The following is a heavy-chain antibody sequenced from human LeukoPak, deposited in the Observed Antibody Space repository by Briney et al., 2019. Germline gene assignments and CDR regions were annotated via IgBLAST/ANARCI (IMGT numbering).Heavy chain of an antibody. CDR3: ARSGYCSSTSCYSEDNWFDP. D-gene: IGHD2-2*02. V-gene: IGHV5-51*01. CDR2: IYPGDSDT. Sequence: IIYPGDSDTRYSPSFQGQVTISADKSISTAYLQWSSLKASDTAMYYCARSGYCSSTSCYSEDNWFDPWGQGTLVTVSS. J-gene: IGHJ5*02.